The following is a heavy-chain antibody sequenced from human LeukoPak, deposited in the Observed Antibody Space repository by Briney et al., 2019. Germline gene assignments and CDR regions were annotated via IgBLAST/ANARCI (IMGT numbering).Heavy chain of an antibody. CDR2: ISGSGGTT. D-gene: IGHD4-17*01. V-gene: IGHV3-23*01. J-gene: IGHJ5*02. CDR3: AKHPYGDYVNWFDP. Sequence: SGGSLRLSCAASGFTFSSYAMSWVRQAPGKGLERVSAISGSGGTTYYADSVKGRFTISRDNSKNTLYLQMNSLRAEDTAVYYCAKHPYGDYVNWFDPWGQGTLVTVSS. CDR1: GFTFSSYA.